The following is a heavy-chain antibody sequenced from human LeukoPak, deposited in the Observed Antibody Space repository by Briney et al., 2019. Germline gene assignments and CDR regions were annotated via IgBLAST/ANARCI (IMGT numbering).Heavy chain of an antibody. Sequence: GGSLRLSCVVSGXPFSDYYVNWIRQAPGKGLEWTSYISSTSSYTDYADSVKGRFTISRDNAKNSLYLQMNSLRDDDTAVYYCARPHSGHLFDYWGQGTLVTVSS. CDR1: GXPFSDYY. D-gene: IGHD3-10*01. CDR2: ISSTSSYT. J-gene: IGHJ4*02. CDR3: ARPHSGHLFDY. V-gene: IGHV3-11*06.